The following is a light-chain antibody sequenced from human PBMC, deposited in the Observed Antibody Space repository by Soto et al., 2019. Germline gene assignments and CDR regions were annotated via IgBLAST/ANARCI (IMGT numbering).Light chain of an antibody. CDR1: TSDVGGYDY. V-gene: IGLV2-23*01. Sequence: QSALTQPASVSGSPGQSITISCTGTTSDVGGYDYVSWYQQHPGQAPKLLIYEGSKRPSGVSNRFSGSKSGNTASLTISGLQAEDEADYFCSSYVGDSADAFGTGTKLTVL. CDR2: EGS. J-gene: IGLJ1*01. CDR3: SSYVGDSADA.